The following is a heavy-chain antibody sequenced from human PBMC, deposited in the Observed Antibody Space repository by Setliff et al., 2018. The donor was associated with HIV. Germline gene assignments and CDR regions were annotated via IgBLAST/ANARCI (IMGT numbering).Heavy chain of an antibody. CDR2: IYHSGTT. CDR3: AREGVRRGLGSGSFRYRAYYFDQ. V-gene: IGHV4-38-2*02. J-gene: IGHJ4*02. Sequence: PSETLSLTCTVSGYPISSGYYWGWIRQPPGKGLGWIGSIYHSGTTYYNPSLKSRVTISVDTSKNQFSLKLTSVTAADTAVYYCAREGVRRGLGSGSFRYRAYYFDQWGQGTLVTVSS. D-gene: IGHD3-10*01. CDR1: GYPISSGYY.